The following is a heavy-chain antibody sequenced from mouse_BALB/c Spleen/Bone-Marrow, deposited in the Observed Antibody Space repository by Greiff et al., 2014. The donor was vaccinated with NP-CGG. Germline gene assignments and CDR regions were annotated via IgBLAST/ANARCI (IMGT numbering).Heavy chain of an antibody. Sequence: EVQLQQSGAELVKPGASVKLSCTASGFNIKDTYMHWVKQRPEQGLEWIGRIDPANGNTKYDPKFQGKATIAADTSSNTAYLQRSSLTSEDTAGYYCASYYYGSSGFAYWGQGTLVTVSA. D-gene: IGHD1-1*01. CDR2: IDPANGNT. CDR1: GFNIKDTY. CDR3: ASYYYGSSGFAY. J-gene: IGHJ3*01. V-gene: IGHV14-3*02.